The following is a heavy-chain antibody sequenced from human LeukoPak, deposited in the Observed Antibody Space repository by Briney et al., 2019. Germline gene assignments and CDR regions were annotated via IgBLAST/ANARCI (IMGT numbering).Heavy chain of an antibody. J-gene: IGHJ6*02. CDR1: GYAFTSYY. V-gene: IGHV1-46*01. CDR2: INPSGGST. Sequence: ASVKVSCKASGYAFTSYYMHWVRQAPGQGLEWMGIINPSGGSTSYAQKFQGRVTMTRDTSTSTAYMELRSLRSDDTAVYYCARAYSYCSGGSCYRGVYYGMDVWGQGTTVTVSS. D-gene: IGHD2-15*01. CDR3: ARAYSYCSGGSCYRGVYYGMDV.